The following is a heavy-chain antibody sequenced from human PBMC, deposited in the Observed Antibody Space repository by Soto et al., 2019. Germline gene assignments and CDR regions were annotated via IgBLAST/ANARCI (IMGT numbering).Heavy chain of an antibody. Sequence: QVQLVESGGGVVQPGGSLRLSCVASGFTFSSYSMHWVRQAPGKGLEWVAVTSFEENNNQFYGDAVKGRFTIFRDNSKNTLYLQITSLRADDTAVYYCARPTTRYFYYGMDVWGQGTTVTVSS. CDR1: GFTFSSYS. J-gene: IGHJ6*02. V-gene: IGHV3-30-3*01. CDR2: TSFEENNNQ. CDR3: ARPTTRYFYYGMDV. D-gene: IGHD4-4*01.